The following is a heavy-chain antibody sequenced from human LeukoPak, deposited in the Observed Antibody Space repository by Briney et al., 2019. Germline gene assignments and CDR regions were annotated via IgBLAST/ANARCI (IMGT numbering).Heavy chain of an antibody. CDR2: IYHSGST. J-gene: IGHJ4*02. CDR3: ARDLGPDYGDYVYY. D-gene: IGHD4-17*01. Sequence: SETLSLTCAVSGGSISSSNWWSWVRQPPGKGLEWIGEIYHSGSTNYNPFLKSRVTISVDKSKNQFSLKLSSVTAADTAVYYCARDLGPDYGDYVYYWGQGTLVTVSS. V-gene: IGHV4-4*02. CDR1: GGSISSSNW.